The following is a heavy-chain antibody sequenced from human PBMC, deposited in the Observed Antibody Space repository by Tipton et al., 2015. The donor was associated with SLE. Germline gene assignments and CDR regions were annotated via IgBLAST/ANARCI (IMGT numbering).Heavy chain of an antibody. CDR2: INHSGST. Sequence: TLSLTCAVYGGSFSGYYWSWIRQPPGKGLEWIGEINHSGSTNYNPSLKSRVTISLDTSKNQFSLKLSAVTAADTAVYYCARQWVGATLGWFDPWGQGTLVTVSS. D-gene: IGHD1-26*01. V-gene: IGHV4-34*01. CDR1: GGSFSGYY. J-gene: IGHJ5*02. CDR3: ARQWVGATLGWFDP.